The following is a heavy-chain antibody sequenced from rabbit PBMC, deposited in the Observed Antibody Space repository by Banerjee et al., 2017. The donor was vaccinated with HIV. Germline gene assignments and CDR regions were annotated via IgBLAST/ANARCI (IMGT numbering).Heavy chain of an antibody. CDR1: GFSFSSNYW. CDR2: IYAGSSGST. D-gene: IGHD1-1*01. Sequence: QSLEESGGDLVKPGASLTLTCTASGFSFSSNYWICWVRQAPGKGLEWIACIYAGSSGSTWYASWAKGRFTISKTSSTTVTLQMTSLTAADTATYFCARSRYYPNYFNLWGPGTLVTVS. CDR3: ARSRYYPNYFNL. J-gene: IGHJ4*01. V-gene: IGHV1S40*01.